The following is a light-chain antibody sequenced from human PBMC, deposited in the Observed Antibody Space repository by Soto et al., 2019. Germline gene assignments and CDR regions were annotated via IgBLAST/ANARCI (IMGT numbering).Light chain of an antibody. J-gene: IGLJ2*01. Sequence: SYELTQPPSVSVAPGKTASITCEGNNIGRKSVHWYQQRPGQAPMVVIYYDGDRPSGIPERFSGSNSGTAATLTISGVEAGDEADYYCQVWDSAVDHIIFGGGTKLTVL. V-gene: IGLV3-21*04. CDR3: QVWDSAVDHII. CDR2: YDG. CDR1: NIGRKS.